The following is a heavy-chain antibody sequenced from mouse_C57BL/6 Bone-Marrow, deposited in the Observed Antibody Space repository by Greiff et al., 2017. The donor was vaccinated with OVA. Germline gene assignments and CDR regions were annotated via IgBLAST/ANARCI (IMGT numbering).Heavy chain of an antibody. CDR2: SRNKANDYTT. D-gene: IGHD2-3*01. Sequence: EVNVVESGGGLVQSGRSLRLSCATSGFTFSDFYMEWVRQAPGKGLEWIAASRNKANDYTTEYSASVKGRFIVSRDTSQSILYLQMNALRAEDTAIYYCARGYEGYYAMDYWGQGTSVTVSS. V-gene: IGHV7-1*01. CDR1: GFTFSDFY. J-gene: IGHJ4*01. CDR3: ARGYEGYYAMDY.